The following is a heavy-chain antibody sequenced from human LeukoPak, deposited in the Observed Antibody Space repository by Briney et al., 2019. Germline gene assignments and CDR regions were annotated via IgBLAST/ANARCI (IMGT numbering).Heavy chain of an antibody. D-gene: IGHD5-12*01. CDR1: GFTFRSHW. CDR3: ARDSGYGFDH. V-gene: IGHV3-74*01. Sequence: GGSLRLTCAASGFTFRSHWMHWVRQAPGKGQVWVSRINNDGRSTSYADSVKGRLTISRDNAKNTLYMQMNSLKAEDTAVYYCARDSGYGFDHWGQGTPVTVPS. CDR2: INNDGRST. J-gene: IGHJ4*02.